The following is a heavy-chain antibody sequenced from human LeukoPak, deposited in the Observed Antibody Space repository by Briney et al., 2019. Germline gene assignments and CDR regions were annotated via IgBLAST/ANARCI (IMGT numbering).Heavy chain of an antibody. CDR1: GFTFGSYA. CDR2: ISYDGSNK. J-gene: IGHJ3*02. D-gene: IGHD2-2*01. V-gene: IGHV3-30*01. CDR3: ARESTVVVPAPGSFFDI. Sequence: GGSLRLSCAASGFTFGSYAMHWVRQAPGKGLEWVAVISYDGSNKYYADSVKGRFTISRDNSKNTLYLQMNSLRAEDTAVYYCARESTVVVPAPGSFFDIWGQGTMVTVSS.